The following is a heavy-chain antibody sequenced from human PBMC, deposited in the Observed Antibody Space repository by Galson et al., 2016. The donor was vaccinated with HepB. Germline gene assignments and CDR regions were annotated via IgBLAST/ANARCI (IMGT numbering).Heavy chain of an antibody. Sequence: SLRLSCAASGFTFTSYALSWVRQAPGKGLEWVSVISSSSGVTYYADSMKGRFTISRDTSKNTLYLQMNSLRAEDTAVYYCAKDRSSTTVTTSGKIDYWGQGTLVTVST. CDR3: AKDRSSTTVTTSGKIDY. D-gene: IGHD4-17*01. V-gene: IGHV3-23*01. CDR2: ISSSSGVT. CDR1: GFTFTSYA. J-gene: IGHJ4*02.